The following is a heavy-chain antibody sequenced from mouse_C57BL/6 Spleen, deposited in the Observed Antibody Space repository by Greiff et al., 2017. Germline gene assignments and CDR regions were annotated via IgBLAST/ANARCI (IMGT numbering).Heavy chain of an antibody. J-gene: IGHJ4*01. V-gene: IGHV5-17*01. CDR3: ARNLIYYGNPYAMDY. Sequence: EVQLVESGGGLVKPGGSLKLSCAASGFTFSDYGMHWVRQAPEKGLEWVAYISSGSSTIYYADTVKGRFTISRDNAKNTLFLQMTSLRSEDTAMYYCARNLIYYGNPYAMDYWGQGTSVTVSS. CDR2: ISSGSSTI. D-gene: IGHD2-1*01. CDR1: GFTFSDYG.